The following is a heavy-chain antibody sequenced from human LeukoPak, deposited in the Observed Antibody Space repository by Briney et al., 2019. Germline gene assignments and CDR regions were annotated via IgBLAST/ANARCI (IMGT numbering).Heavy chain of an antibody. V-gene: IGHV3-21*01. CDR1: GFTFSSYS. J-gene: IGHJ5*02. Sequence: PGGSLRLSCAASGFTFSSYSMNWVRQAPGKGLEWVSSISSSSSYIYYADSVKGRFTISRDNAKNSLYLQMNSLRAEDTAVYYCARDVGPYSGSWYWFDPWGQGTLVTVSS. CDR2: ISSSSSYI. CDR3: ARDVGPYSGSWYWFDP. D-gene: IGHD6-13*01.